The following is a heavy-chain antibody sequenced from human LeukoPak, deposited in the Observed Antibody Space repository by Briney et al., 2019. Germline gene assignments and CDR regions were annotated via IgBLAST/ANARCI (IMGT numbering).Heavy chain of an antibody. J-gene: IGHJ4*02. CDR2: IYHSGST. D-gene: IGHD2-2*01. CDR3: ARVKQPPFLVPAATSGVFDY. V-gene: IGHV4-4*02. CDR1: GVSISSSNW. Sequence: PSETLSLTCAVSGVSISSSNWWSWVRQPPGKGLEWIGEIYHSGSTNYNPSLKSRVTISVDKSKNQFSLKLSSVTAADTAVYYCARVKQPPFLVPAATSGVFDYWGQGTLGTVSS.